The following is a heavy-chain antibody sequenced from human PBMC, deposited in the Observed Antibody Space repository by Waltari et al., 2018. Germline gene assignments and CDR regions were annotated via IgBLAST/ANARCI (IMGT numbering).Heavy chain of an antibody. V-gene: IGHV4-39*01. CDR3: ATYIGGSVGTAAFDV. J-gene: IGHJ3*01. D-gene: IGHD3-16*01. Sequence: YGAWSRQCPGGGVGWFGTVSYSGTTYISPARKSRVSVSRDQSKNQVSLILVSVTAADMAVYYCATYIGGSVGTAAFDVWGQGTMVTVSS. CDR2: VSYSGTT. CDR1: Y.